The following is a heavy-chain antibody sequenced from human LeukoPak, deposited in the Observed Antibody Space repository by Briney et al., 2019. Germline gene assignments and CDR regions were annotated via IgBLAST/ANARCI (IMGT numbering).Heavy chain of an antibody. CDR1: GFTFNSYA. Sequence: GGSLRLSCAASGFTFNSYAMSWVRQAPGKGLEWVSAISGYGGSTYYADSVKARFTISRDNSKNTLYLQMDSLRAEDTAVYYCARLAIVGNWFDPWGQGTLVTVSS. CDR2: ISGYGGST. D-gene: IGHD3-22*01. V-gene: IGHV3-23*01. J-gene: IGHJ5*02. CDR3: ARLAIVGNWFDP.